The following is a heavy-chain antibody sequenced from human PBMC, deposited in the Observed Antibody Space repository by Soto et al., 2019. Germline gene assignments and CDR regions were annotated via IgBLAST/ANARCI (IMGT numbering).Heavy chain of an antibody. J-gene: IGHJ4*02. CDR3: VKGDYVWGSYRKRDFDY. V-gene: IGHV3-64D*06. CDR1: GFTFSSYA. Sequence: GSLLRACSASGFTFSSYAMHWVRQAPGKGLEYVSAISSNGGSTYYADSVKGRFTISRDNSKNTLYLQMSSLRAEDTAVYYCVKGDYVWGSYRKRDFDYWGQGTLVTVYS. CDR2: ISSNGGST. D-gene: IGHD3-16*02.